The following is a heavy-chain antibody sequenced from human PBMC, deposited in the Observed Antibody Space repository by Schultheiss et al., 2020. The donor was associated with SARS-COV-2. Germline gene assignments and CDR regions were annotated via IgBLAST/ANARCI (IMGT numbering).Heavy chain of an antibody. CDR1: GFTFSSYG. D-gene: IGHD3-22*01. J-gene: IGHJ6*02. CDR2: IWYDGSNK. CDR3: ARDGKVTVTEGIDV. Sequence: GGSLRLSCVASGFTFSSYGMHWVRQAPGKGLEWVAVIWYDGSNKYYADSVKGRFTISRDNSKNTLYLQMNSLRVEDTAVYYCARDGKVTVTEGIDVWGQGATVTVSS. V-gene: IGHV3-33*08.